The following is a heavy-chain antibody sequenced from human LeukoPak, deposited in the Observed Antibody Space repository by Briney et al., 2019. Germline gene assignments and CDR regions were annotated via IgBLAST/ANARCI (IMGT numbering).Heavy chain of an antibody. V-gene: IGHV3-33*01. CDR1: GFTFSSYG. Sequence: PGRSLRLSCAASGFTFSSYGMHWVRQAPGKGLEWVAVIWYDGSNKYYADSVKSRFTISRDNSKNTLYLQMNSLRAEDTAVYYCARDLGYGVRFDYWGQGTLVTVSS. CDR3: ARDLGYGVRFDY. J-gene: IGHJ4*02. D-gene: IGHD5-12*01. CDR2: IWYDGSNK.